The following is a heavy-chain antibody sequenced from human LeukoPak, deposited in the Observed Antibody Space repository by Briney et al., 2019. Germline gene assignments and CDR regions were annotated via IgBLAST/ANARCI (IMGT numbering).Heavy chain of an antibody. V-gene: IGHV1-69*01. CDR1: GGTFSSYA. Sequence: SVKVYCKASGGTFSSYAISWVRQAPGQGLEWMGGIIPIFGTANYAQKFQGRVTITADESTSTAYMELSSLRSEDTAVYYCARVPSPVAGFDYWGQGTLVTVSS. J-gene: IGHJ4*02. CDR2: IIPIFGTA. D-gene: IGHD6-19*01. CDR3: ARVPSPVAGFDY.